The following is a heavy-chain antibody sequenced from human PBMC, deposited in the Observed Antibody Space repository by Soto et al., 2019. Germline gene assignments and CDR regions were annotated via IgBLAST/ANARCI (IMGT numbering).Heavy chain of an antibody. CDR3: ASRSSGWYFDY. J-gene: IGHJ4*02. D-gene: IGHD6-19*01. CDR2: ISGSGGST. V-gene: IGHV3-23*01. Sequence: EVQLLESGGGLVQPGGSLRLSCAASGFTFSSYAMNWVRQAPGKGLECVSVISGSGGSTYYADSVKGRFTISRDNYKNTLYLQMNSLRAEDTAVYYCASRSSGWYFDYWGQGTLVTVSS. CDR1: GFTFSSYA.